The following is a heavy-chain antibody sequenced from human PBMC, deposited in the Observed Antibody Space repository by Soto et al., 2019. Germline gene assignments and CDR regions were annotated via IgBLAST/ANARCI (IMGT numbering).Heavy chain of an antibody. V-gene: IGHV3-30*18. CDR2: ISYDGSNK. CDR1: GFAFSSYG. D-gene: IGHD3-22*01. J-gene: IGHJ6*02. CDR3: AKDEATMIVVVRGSDYYYGMDV. Sequence: WCLRLSCAASGFAFSSYGMHWVRKAPGKGLEWVAVISYDGSNKYYADSVKGRFTISRDNSKNTLYLQMNSLRAEDTAVYYCAKDEATMIVVVRGSDYYYGMDVWGQGTTVTVSS.